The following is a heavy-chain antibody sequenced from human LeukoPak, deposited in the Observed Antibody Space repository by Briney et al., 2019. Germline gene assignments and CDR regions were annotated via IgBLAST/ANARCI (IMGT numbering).Heavy chain of an antibody. D-gene: IGHD3-22*01. CDR1: GGSISSYC. Sequence: SETLSLTCTVSGGSISSYCWSWIRQPPGKGLEWIGYIYYSGSTNYNPSLKSRVTISVDTSKNQFSLKLSSVTAADTAVYYCARQNDYDTGTYYNFDYWGQGTLVTVSS. J-gene: IGHJ4*02. CDR3: ARQNDYDTGTYYNFDY. V-gene: IGHV4-59*01. CDR2: IYYSGST.